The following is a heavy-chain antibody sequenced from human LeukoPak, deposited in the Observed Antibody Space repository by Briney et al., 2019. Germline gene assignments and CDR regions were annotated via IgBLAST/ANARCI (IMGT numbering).Heavy chain of an antibody. CDR2: IYTSGST. Sequence: SETLSLTCTVSGGSISSYYGSWIRQPPGKGLEWIGYIYTSGSTNYNPSLKSRVTISVDTSKNQFSLKLSSVTAADTAVYYCARHQPTVTYYFDYWGRGTLVTVSS. CDR1: GGSISSYY. CDR3: ARHQPTVTYYFDY. J-gene: IGHJ4*02. D-gene: IGHD4-17*01. V-gene: IGHV4-4*09.